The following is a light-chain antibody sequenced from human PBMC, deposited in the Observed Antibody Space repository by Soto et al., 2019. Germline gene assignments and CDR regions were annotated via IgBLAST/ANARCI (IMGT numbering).Light chain of an antibody. CDR3: QQYSSYRYT. V-gene: IGKV1-5*03. CDR1: QSISSW. CDR2: KAS. J-gene: IGKJ2*01. Sequence: DIPMTQSPSTLSASVGDRVTITCRASQSISSWWAWYQQKPGKAPKLLIYKASSLEGGVPSRFSGSGSGTELTLTINSLQPDDFATYYCQQYSSYRYTFGQGTKLEIK.